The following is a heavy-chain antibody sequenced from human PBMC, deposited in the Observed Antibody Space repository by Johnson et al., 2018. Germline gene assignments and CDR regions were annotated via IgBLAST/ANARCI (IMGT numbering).Heavy chain of an antibody. CDR1: AFTFRSYD. J-gene: IGHJ4*02. CDR2: ISGSGGST. V-gene: IGHV3-23*04. CDR3: VKNQRGGYALLTAYPLYYFAY. Sequence: VQLVQSGGGLVQPGGSLRLSCAASAFTFRSYDMSWVRQAPGKGLEWVSVISGSGGSTFYADSVKGRFTISRDNSKNTLYLQMGSLRAEDTAVYYWVKNQRGGYALLTAYPLYYFAYWGRGTLVTVSS. D-gene: IGHD3-9*01.